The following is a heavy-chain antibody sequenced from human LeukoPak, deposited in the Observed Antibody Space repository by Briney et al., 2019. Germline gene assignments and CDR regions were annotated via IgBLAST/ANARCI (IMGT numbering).Heavy chain of an antibody. Sequence: QAGGSLRLSCAASGFTVSSNYMSWVLQAPGKGLEWVSVIYSGGSTYYADSVKGRFTISRDNSKNTLYLQMNSLRAEDTAVYYCAREDSSSWYLSNYYGMDVWGQGTTVTVSS. V-gene: IGHV3-66*01. D-gene: IGHD6-13*01. CDR1: GFTVSSNY. CDR3: AREDSSSWYLSNYYGMDV. CDR2: IYSGGST. J-gene: IGHJ6*02.